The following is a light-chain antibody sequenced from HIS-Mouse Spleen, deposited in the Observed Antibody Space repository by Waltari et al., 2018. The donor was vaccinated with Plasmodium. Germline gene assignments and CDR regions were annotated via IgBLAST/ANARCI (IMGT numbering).Light chain of an antibody. V-gene: IGKV3-15*01. CDR3: QQYNNWSFT. CDR2: GAS. CDR1: QSFSSN. J-gene: IGKJ3*01. Sequence: EIVMTQSPATLSVSPGERATLSCRASQSFSSNLAWYQQKPGQAPRLPIYGASTRATGIPARFSGSGSGTEFTLTISSLQSEDFAVYYCQQYNNWSFTFGPGTKVDIK.